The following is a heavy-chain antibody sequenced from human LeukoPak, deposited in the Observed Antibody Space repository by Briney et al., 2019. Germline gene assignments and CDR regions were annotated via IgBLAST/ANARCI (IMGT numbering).Heavy chain of an antibody. CDR1: GVTFSSNW. CDR2: INSDGSST. J-gene: IGHJ4*02. Sequence: GGSLRLSCAASGVTFSSNWMHWVRQAPGKGLVWVSRINSDGSSTTYADSVKGRFTISRDNAKDTLYLQMNSLRAEDTAVYYCARGYRSFDYWGQGTLVTVSS. V-gene: IGHV3-74*01. D-gene: IGHD1-1*01. CDR3: ARGYRSFDY.